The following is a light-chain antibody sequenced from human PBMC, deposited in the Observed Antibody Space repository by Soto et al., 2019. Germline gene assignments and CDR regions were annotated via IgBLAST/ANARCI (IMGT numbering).Light chain of an antibody. Sequence: EIVLTQSPGTLSLSPGERATLSCRASQSVSSSYLAWYQQKPGQAPRLLIYGACSRATGIPDRFSGSGSGTDFTLTISRLEPEDCAVYYCQQYGSSPLTFGQGTKVEIK. CDR1: QSVSSSY. V-gene: IGKV3-20*01. J-gene: IGKJ1*01. CDR3: QQYGSSPLT. CDR2: GAC.